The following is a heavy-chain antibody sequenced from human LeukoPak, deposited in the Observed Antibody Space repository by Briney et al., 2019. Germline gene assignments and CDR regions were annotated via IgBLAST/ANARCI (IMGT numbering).Heavy chain of an antibody. J-gene: IGHJ3*02. CDR3: ARQSRGSWYDERRVDAFDI. D-gene: IGHD6-13*01. CDR1: GFTFSSYS. V-gene: IGHV3-21*01. CDR2: IRSSSSYI. Sequence: PGGSLRLSCAASGFTFSSYSMNWVRQAPGKGLEWVSSIRSSSSYIYYADSVKGRFTISRDNANNSLYLQMNSLRAEDTAVYYCARQSRGSWYDERRVDAFDIWGQGTMVTVSP.